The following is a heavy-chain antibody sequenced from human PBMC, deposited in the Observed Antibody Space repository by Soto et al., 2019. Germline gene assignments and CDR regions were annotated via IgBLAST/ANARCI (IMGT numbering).Heavy chain of an antibody. V-gene: IGHV3-23*01. Sequence: EVQLLASGGKLVQPGGSLTLSCSASGFTFSTCAIAWVRQAPGMGLEWVSGVSASGLNTDYADPVKGRFYISRDNSKHTVSLHMNSLIAEDTALDYCEQDRPRKTSGDFFDYGGQGTPVTVSS. CDR2: VSASGLNT. D-gene: IGHD1-1*01. CDR1: GFTFSTCA. J-gene: IGHJ4*02. CDR3: EQDRPRKTSGDFFDY.